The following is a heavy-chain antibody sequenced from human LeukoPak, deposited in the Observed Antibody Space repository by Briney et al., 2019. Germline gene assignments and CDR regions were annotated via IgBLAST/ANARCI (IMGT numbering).Heavy chain of an antibody. CDR1: GFTFSDYS. V-gene: IGHV3-21*01. J-gene: IGHJ4*02. D-gene: IGHD3-22*01. Sequence: GSLRLSCAASGFTFSDYSMNWVRQAPGKGLEWVSSISTTSSYIYYADSVKGRFTISRDNAKNSLYLQMNSLRADDTAVYFCARDIYDDSGYFRRGLDYWGQGILVTVSS. CDR2: ISTTSSYI. CDR3: ARDIYDDSGYFRRGLDY.